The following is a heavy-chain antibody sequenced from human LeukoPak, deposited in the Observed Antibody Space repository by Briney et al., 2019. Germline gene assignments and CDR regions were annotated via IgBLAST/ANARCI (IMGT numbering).Heavy chain of an antibody. D-gene: IGHD6-19*01. CDR3: ARMTVSGRDNWFDP. J-gene: IGHJ5*02. CDR2: LNPNNGNT. V-gene: IGHV1-8*03. Sequence: ASVKVSCKASGGTFSSYTINWVRQATGQGLEWMGWLNPNNGNTGYAQKFQGRVTITRNTSINTAYMELSSLRSEDTAVYYCARMTVSGRDNWFDPWGQGTLVAVSS. CDR1: GGTFSSYT.